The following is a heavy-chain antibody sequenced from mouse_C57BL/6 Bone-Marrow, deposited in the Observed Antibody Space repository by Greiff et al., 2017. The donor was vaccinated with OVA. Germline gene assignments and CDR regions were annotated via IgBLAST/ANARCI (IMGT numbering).Heavy chain of an antibody. CDR3: ARDKRSYYGSSGVAY. CDR2: IYPGSGNT. J-gene: IGHJ3*01. CDR1: GYTFTDYY. Sequence: VQLQQSGAELVRPGASVKLSCKASGYTFTDYYINWVKQRPGQGLEWIARIYPGSGNTYYNEKFKGKATLTAEKSSSTAYMQLSSLTSEDSAVYLWARDKRSYYGSSGVAYWGQGALVTVSA. D-gene: IGHD1-1*01. V-gene: IGHV1-76*01.